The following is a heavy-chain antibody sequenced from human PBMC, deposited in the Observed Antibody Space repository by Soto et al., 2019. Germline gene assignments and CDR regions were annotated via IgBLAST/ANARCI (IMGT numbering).Heavy chain of an antibody. D-gene: IGHD3-22*01. J-gene: IGHJ4*02. Sequence: EVQLVESGGGLVKPGGSLRLSCAASGFTFSTYSMNWVRQAPGKGLEWVSSISSSSSYIYYADSVKGRFTISRDNAKNSLYLQMNSLRAEDTAVYYCASPDYYYDTSGWYYWGQGTLVTVSS. CDR3: ASPDYYYDTSGWYY. CDR1: GFTFSTYS. CDR2: ISSSSSYI. V-gene: IGHV3-21*01.